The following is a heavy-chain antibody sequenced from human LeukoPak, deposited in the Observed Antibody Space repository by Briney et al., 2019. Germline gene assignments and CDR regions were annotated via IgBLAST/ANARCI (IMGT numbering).Heavy chain of an antibody. D-gene: IGHD3-22*01. CDR3: ARAPPPLITMIADY. V-gene: IGHV4-39*07. J-gene: IGHJ4*02. CDR2: IYYSGST. CDR1: GGSISSSSYY. Sequence: SETLSLTCTVSGGSISSSSYYWGWIRQPPGKGLEWIGSIYYSGSTYYNPSLKSRVTISVDTSKNQFSLKLSSVTAADTAVYYCARAPPPLITMIADYWGQGTLVTVSS.